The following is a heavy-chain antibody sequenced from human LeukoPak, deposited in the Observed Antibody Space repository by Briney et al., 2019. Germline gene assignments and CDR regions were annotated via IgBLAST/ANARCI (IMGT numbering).Heavy chain of an antibody. Sequence: SETLSLTRTVSGGSINSYYWSWIRQPPGKGLEWIGYIYYSGSTNYNPSLKSRVTISVDTSKNQFSLKLSSVTAADTAVYYCARGAYGDPTSFDYWGQGTLVTVSS. CDR1: GGSINSYY. V-gene: IGHV4-59*01. D-gene: IGHD4-17*01. CDR2: IYYSGST. J-gene: IGHJ4*02. CDR3: ARGAYGDPTSFDY.